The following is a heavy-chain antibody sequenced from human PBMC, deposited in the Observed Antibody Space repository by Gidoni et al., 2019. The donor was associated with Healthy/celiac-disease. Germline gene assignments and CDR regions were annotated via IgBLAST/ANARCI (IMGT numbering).Heavy chain of an antibody. CDR3: ARVLRSQWLAPSY. D-gene: IGHD6-19*01. Sequence: QVQLQQWGAGLLKPSETLSLTCAVYGGSFSGYYWSWIRQPPGKGLEWIGEINHSGSTNYNPSLKSRVTISVDTSKNQFSLKLSSVTAADTAVYYCARVLRSQWLAPSYWGQGTLVTVSS. CDR1: GGSFSGYY. V-gene: IGHV4-34*01. J-gene: IGHJ4*02. CDR2: INHSGST.